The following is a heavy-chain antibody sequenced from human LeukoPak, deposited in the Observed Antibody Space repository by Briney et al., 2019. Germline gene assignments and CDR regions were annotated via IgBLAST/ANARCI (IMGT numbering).Heavy chain of an antibody. V-gene: IGHV3-9*03. CDR1: RFTFGGYA. J-gene: IGHJ3*02. D-gene: IGHD2-15*01. CDR2: ISWNSGNI. CDR3: AILTDKGSFDM. Sequence: GRSLRLSCAASRFTFGGYAMHWVRQAPGKGLEWVSGISWNSGNIGYADSVKGRFTISRDNAKNSLSLQMNSLRAEDMALYYCAILTDKGSFDMWGQGTMVTVSS.